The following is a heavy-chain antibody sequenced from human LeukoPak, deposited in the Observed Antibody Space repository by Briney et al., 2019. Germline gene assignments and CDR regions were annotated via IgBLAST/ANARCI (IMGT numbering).Heavy chain of an antibody. CDR1: GFTFGDYA. CDR3: ARSLWFGIPGHY. Sequence: GGSLRLSCTASGFTFGDYAMGWVRQAPGKGLEWVSVIYSGGRTYYEDSVKGRFTISRDNSKNTVYLQMNSLRAEDTAVYYCARSLWFGIPGHYWGQGTLVTVSS. D-gene: IGHD3-10*01. J-gene: IGHJ4*02. CDR2: IYSGGRT. V-gene: IGHV3-66*01.